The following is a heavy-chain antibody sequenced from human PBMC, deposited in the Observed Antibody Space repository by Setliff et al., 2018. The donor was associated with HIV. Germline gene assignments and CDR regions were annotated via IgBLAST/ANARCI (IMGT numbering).Heavy chain of an antibody. V-gene: IGHV4-39*07. CDR3: ARAYYLWPFEF. CDR1: GASTSDNIYY. CDR2: AHYSGTT. D-gene: IGHD3-10*01. Sequence: PSETLSLTCSVTGASTSDNIYYWGWIRHSPGKGLEWIASAHYSGTTYYNPSLKSRVTISPDASKNQFSLRLSSVTAADTAVYYCARAYYLWPFEFWGQGTMVTVSS. J-gene: IGHJ3*01.